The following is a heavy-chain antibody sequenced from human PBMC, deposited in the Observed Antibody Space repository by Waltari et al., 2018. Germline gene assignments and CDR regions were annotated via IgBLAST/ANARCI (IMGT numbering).Heavy chain of an antibody. CDR3: ARSGLCGGDCFTY. J-gene: IGHJ4*02. D-gene: IGHD2-21*01. V-gene: IGHV4-59*01. CDR1: GDSLSSYY. CDR2: SHYSGST. Sequence: QVQLQESGPGLLKPSETLSLTCTVSGDSLSSYYWSWIRQPPGKGLEWIGYSHYSGSTKYSPSLKSRVTISLGTSNNQFSLKLTSVTAADTAVYYCARSGLCGGDCFTYWGQGAVVTVSS.